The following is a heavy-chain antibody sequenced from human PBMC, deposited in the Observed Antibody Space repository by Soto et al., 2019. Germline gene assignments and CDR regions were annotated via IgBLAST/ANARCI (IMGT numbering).Heavy chain of an antibody. V-gene: IGHV3-21*01. Sequence: PGGSLRLSCAASGFTFSSYAMSWVRQAPGKGLEWVSSISSSSSYIYYADSVKGRFTISRDNAKNSLYLQMNSLRAEDTAVYYCARDRPYSSGWYPNPPYSMDVWGQGTTVTVSS. CDR2: ISSSSSYI. CDR3: ARDRPYSSGWYPNPPYSMDV. D-gene: IGHD6-19*01. CDR1: GFTFSSYA. J-gene: IGHJ6*02.